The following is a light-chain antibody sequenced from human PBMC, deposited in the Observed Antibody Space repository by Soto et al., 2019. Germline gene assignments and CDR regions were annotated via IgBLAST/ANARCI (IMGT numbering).Light chain of an antibody. V-gene: IGKV3-20*01. CDR1: QSISSSY. CDR3: QQYNSYS. CDR2: DAS. J-gene: IGKJ1*01. Sequence: EIVLTQSPGTLSFSPGERATHSFRASQSISSSYFAWYQQKPGQAPRLLIYDASNRATGIPARFSGSGSGTEFTLTISSLQPDDFATYYCQQYNSYSFGQGTKVDIK.